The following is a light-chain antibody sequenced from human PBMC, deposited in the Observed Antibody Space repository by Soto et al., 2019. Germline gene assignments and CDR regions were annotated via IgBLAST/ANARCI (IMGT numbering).Light chain of an antibody. J-gene: IGKJ4*01. CDR2: KAS. CDR1: QSISSW. Sequence: DIQMTQSPSTLSASVGDRVTITCRASQSISSWLAWYQQKPGKAPKLLIYKASSLPSRVPSRFSGSGSGTEFTLTISSLQPDDFATYYCQQYNSYSLTFGGGTKVEMK. CDR3: QQYNSYSLT. V-gene: IGKV1-5*03.